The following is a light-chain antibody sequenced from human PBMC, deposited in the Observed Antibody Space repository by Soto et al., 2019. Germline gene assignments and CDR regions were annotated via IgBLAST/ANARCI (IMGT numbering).Light chain of an antibody. CDR3: LHYGSLYRT. J-gene: IGKJ1*01. CDR1: QSVVSTY. Sequence: EIVLTQSPGTLSLSPGERATLSCRASQSVVSTYLAWYQQKPGQAPRLLIYGTSNRATGIPDRFSGSGSGTDFTLTISSLEPEDFAVYYCLHYGSLYRTFGQGTKVDIK. V-gene: IGKV3-20*01. CDR2: GTS.